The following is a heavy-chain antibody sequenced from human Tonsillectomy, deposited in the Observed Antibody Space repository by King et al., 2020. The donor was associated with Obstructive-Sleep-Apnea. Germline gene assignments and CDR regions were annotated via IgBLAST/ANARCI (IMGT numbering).Heavy chain of an antibody. CDR3: AKVKGSVCYYHGMDV. CDR2: ISDDGSNK. V-gene: IGHV3-30*18. Sequence: VQLVESGGGVVQPGRSLRLSCAASGFTFSSYGMHWVRQAPGKGLEWVAVISDDGSNKYYADSVKGRFTISRDNYKNMVDLQMNSLRLEDTDVYFCAKVKGSVCYYHGMDVWGQGTPVTVSS. CDR1: GFTFSSYG. D-gene: IGHD3-10*01. J-gene: IGHJ6*02.